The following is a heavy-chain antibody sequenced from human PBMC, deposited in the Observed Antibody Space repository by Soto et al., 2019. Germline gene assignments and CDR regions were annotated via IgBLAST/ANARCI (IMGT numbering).Heavy chain of an antibody. CDR2: ISYDGSNK. D-gene: IGHD6-13*01. CDR3: ATRIAAAIRY. J-gene: IGHJ4*02. Sequence: QVQLVESGGGVVQPGRSLRLSCAASGFTFSSDGMHWVRQAPGKGLEWVAVISYDGSNKYYADSVKGRFTISRDNSKNTQYLQMNSLRAEDTAVYHCATRIAAAIRYWGPGTLVTVSS. V-gene: IGHV3-30*03. CDR1: GFTFSSDG.